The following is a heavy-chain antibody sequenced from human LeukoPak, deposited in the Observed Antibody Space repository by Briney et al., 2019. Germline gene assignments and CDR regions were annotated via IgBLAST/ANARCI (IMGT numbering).Heavy chain of an antibody. J-gene: IGHJ4*02. CDR1: GYTFTDYY. D-gene: IGHD6-19*01. CDR2: VDPEDGET. Sequence: ASVKISCKVSGYTFTDYYVHWVQQAPGKGLEWMGLVDPEDGETIYAEKFQGRVTITADTSTDTAYMELSSLRSQDTAVYYCAAVAGTFDYWGQGTLVTVSS. V-gene: IGHV1-69-2*01. CDR3: AAVAGTFDY.